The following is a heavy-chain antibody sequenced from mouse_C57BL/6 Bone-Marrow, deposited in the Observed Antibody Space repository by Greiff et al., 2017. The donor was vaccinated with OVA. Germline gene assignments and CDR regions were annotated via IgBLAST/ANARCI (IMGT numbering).Heavy chain of an antibody. CDR2: IYPGDGDT. V-gene: IGHV1-80*01. Sequence: VQLVESGAELVKPGASVKISCKASGYAFSSYWMNWVKQRPGKGLEWIGQIYPGDGDTNYNGKFKGKATLTADKSSSTAYMQLSSLTSEDSAVYFCARRGIYYDYNVFAYWGQGTLVTVSA. D-gene: IGHD2-4*01. CDR1: GYAFSSYW. CDR3: ARRGIYYDYNVFAY. J-gene: IGHJ3*01.